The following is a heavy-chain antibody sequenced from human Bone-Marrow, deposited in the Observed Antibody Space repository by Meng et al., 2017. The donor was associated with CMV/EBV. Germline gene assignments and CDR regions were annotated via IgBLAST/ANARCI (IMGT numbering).Heavy chain of an antibody. CDR1: GYTFTSYG. J-gene: IGHJ6*02. CDR3: ARVRCGSCYSDKSYYGMAV. D-gene: IGHD2-15*01. CDR2: ISAYNGNT. Sequence: ASVKVSCKASGYTFTSYGISWVRQAPGQGLEWMGWISAYNGNTNYAQKLQGRVTMTTDTSTSTAYMELRSLRSDDTAVYYCARVRCGSCYSDKSYYGMAVWGQGNTVTFYS. V-gene: IGHV1-18*01.